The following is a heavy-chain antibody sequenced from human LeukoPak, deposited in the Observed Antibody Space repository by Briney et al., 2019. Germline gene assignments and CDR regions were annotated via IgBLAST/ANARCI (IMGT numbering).Heavy chain of an antibody. Sequence: GGSLRLSCAASGFTFSGAVMHWVRQASGQGLEWVGRIRSKANRYATAYAASLKGRLTISRDDSKNTAYLQMNRLKTEHTAVYYCTSLTVTTPGWGQGTLVTVYS. J-gene: IGHJ4*02. D-gene: IGHD4-11*01. CDR3: TSLTVTTPG. CDR1: GFTFSGAV. CDR2: IRSKANRYAT. V-gene: IGHV3-73*01.